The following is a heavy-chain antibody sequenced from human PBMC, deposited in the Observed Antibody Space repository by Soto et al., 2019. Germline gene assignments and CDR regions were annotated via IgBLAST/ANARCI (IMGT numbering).Heavy chain of an antibody. J-gene: IGHJ4*02. CDR2: ISGSGGST. CDR3: ANSYYDTYYFDY. CDR1: GFTFSSYA. D-gene: IGHD3-22*01. Sequence: EVQLLESGGGLVQPRGSLRLSCAASGFTFSSYAMSWVRQAPGKGLEWVSAISGSGGSTYYADSVKGRFTISRDNSKNTLYLQMNSLRAEDTAVYYCANSYYDTYYFDYWGQGTLVTVSS. V-gene: IGHV3-23*01.